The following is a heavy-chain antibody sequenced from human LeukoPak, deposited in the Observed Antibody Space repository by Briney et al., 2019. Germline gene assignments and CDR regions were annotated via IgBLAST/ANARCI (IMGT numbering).Heavy chain of an antibody. D-gene: IGHD1-26*01. J-gene: IGHJ4*02. CDR3: ARSRGGSYFRDAFDI. CDR2: IIPIFGTA. CDR1: GGTFSSYA. V-gene: IGHV1-69*01. Sequence: SVKVSCKASGGTFSSYAISWVRQAPGQGLEWMGGIIPIFGTANYAQKFQGRVTITADESTSTAYMELSSLRSEGTAVYYCARSRGGSYFRDAFDIWGQGTLVTVSS.